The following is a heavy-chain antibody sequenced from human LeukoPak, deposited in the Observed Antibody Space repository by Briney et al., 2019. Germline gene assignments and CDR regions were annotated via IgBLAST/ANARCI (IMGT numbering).Heavy chain of an antibody. CDR3: ASAHDYSNQYFDYYYMDV. D-gene: IGHD4-11*01. V-gene: IGHV1-2*06. J-gene: IGHJ6*03. CDR1: GYSFTCYY. CDR2: INPNSGGT. Sequence: GASVKVSCKASGYSFTCYYMHWVRQAPGQGLEWMGRINPNSGGTNYAQKFQGRVTMTRDTPISTAYMELSRLRSDDTAVYYCASAHDYSNQYFDYYYMDVWGKGTTVTVSS.